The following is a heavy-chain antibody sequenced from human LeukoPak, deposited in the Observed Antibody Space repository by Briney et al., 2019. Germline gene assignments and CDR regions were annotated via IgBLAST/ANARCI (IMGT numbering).Heavy chain of an antibody. D-gene: IGHD3-10*01. J-gene: IGHJ4*02. CDR3: ARPRSGSSGLDFDY. CDR1: GGSISSGGYY. V-gene: IGHV4-31*03. CDR2: IYYSGST. Sequence: NPSQTLSLTCTVSGGSISSGGYYWSWIRQHPGKGLEWIGYIYYSGSTYYNPSLKSRVTISVDTSKNQFSLKLSSVTAPDTAVYYCARPRSGSSGLDFDYWGQGTLVSVSS.